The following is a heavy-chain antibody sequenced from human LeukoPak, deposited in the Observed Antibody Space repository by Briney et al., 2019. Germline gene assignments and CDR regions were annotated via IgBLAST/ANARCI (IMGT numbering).Heavy chain of an antibody. CDR3: ARDGSHLDFDS. Sequence: ASVKVSCKASGYMFIKDYIHWVRQAPGQGLEWMGRIIPRGGATIYAQNFQGRLTVTRDTSTSTVLMELTSLRSEDTAVYYCARDGSHLDFDSWGQGTLVTVSS. CDR2: IIPRGGAT. V-gene: IGHV1-46*01. J-gene: IGHJ4*02. D-gene: IGHD6-13*01. CDR1: GYMFIKDY.